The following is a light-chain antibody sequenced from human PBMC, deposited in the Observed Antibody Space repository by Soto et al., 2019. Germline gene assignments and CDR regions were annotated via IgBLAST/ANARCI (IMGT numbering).Light chain of an antibody. J-gene: IGKJ1*01. CDR2: AAS. V-gene: IGKV1-39*01. CDR3: HQTAANPWP. CDR1: QNTGVY. Sequence: DIQMTQSPSSLSASVGDRVTITCRASQNTGVYLHWYQKKPGKAPKLLIHAASCLHSGVPSTFSGSGSGTDFALPISSLQPEDFATYYCHQTAANPWPFAYGNKWAIK.